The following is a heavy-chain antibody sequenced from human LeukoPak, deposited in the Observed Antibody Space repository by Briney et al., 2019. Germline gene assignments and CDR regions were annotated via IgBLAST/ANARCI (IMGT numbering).Heavy chain of an antibody. Sequence: SETLSLTCTVSGGSISSYYWSWIRQPPGKGLEWIGYIYYSGSTSYNPSLKSRVTISVDTSKNQFSLKLSSVTAADTAVYYCARLDIVVVVAATELDYWGQGTLVTVSS. CDR2: IYYSGST. CDR3: ARLDIVVVVAATELDY. CDR1: GGSISSYY. J-gene: IGHJ4*02. V-gene: IGHV4-59*01. D-gene: IGHD2-15*01.